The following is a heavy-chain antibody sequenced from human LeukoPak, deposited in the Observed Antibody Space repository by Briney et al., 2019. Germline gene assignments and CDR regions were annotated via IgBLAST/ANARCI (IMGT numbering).Heavy chain of an antibody. CDR2: IYYSGRT. D-gene: IGHD2/OR15-2a*01. CDR1: GGSISSDH. CDR3: ARKNDFDI. V-gene: IGHV4-59*01. J-gene: IGHJ3*02. Sequence: SETLSLTCTGSGGSISSDHWKWMRQPPGRGLEWIGCIYYSGRTYYNPSLKSRVSISVDMSKSQFSLRLTSVTAADTAVYYCARKNDFDIWGQGTLVTVSS.